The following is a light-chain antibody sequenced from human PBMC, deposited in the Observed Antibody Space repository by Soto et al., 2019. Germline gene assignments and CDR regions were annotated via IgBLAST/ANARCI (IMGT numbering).Light chain of an antibody. CDR1: QSVNSY. V-gene: IGKV3-11*01. CDR2: GAS. CDR3: QQRSSWPPEFT. J-gene: IGKJ3*01. Sequence: EIVLTQSPATLSLSPGERATLSCRASQSVNSYLAWYQQKPGQAPRLLIFGASNRATGIPARFSGSGSGTDFTLTISSLEPEDFAVYYCQQRSSWPPEFTFGPGTKVEIK.